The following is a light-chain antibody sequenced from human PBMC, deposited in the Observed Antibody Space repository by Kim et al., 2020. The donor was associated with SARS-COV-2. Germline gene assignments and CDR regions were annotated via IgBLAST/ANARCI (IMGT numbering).Light chain of an antibody. V-gene: IGKV1-39*01. CDR3: QQSYSTPCT. CDR2: AAS. Sequence: DIQMTQSPSSLSASVGDRVTITCRASQSISSYLNWYQQKPGKAPKLLIYAASSLQSGVPSRFSGSGSGTDFTLTISSLQPEDFATYYCQQSYSTPCTFGQGTKLAI. CDR1: QSISSY. J-gene: IGKJ2*02.